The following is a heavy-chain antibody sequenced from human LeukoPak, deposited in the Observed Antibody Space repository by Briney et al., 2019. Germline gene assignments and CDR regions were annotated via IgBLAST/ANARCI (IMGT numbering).Heavy chain of an antibody. V-gene: IGHV4-61*09. Sequence: SETLSLTCTVSGGSISSGNYYWSWIRQPAGKGLEWIGHIYTSGSTNYNPSLKSRVTISVDTSKNQFSLKLSSVTAADTAVYYCAREGIRYFDYWGQGTLVTVSS. CDR1: GGSISSGNYY. J-gene: IGHJ4*02. D-gene: IGHD5-18*01. CDR2: IYTSGST. CDR3: AREGIRYFDY.